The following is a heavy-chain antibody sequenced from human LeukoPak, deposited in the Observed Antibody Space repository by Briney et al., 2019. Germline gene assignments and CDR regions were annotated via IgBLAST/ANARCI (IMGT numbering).Heavy chain of an antibody. CDR1: GFTFSSYE. Sequence: GGSLRLSCAASGFTFSSYEMNWVRQAPGKGLEWVSYISSSGSTIYYADSVKGRFTISRDNSKNTLYLQMNSLRAEDTAVYYCAKDRIGDQWEPLPYFDYWGQGTLVTVSS. J-gene: IGHJ4*02. CDR2: ISSSGSTI. V-gene: IGHV3-48*03. D-gene: IGHD1-26*01. CDR3: AKDRIGDQWEPLPYFDY.